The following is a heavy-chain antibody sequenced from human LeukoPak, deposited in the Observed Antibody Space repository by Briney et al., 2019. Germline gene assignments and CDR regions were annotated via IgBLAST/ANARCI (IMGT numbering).Heavy chain of an antibody. J-gene: IGHJ6*02. CDR2: IKSKTDGCTT. Sequence: PGGSLRLSCAASGFTYSYAWMSWVRQGPGKGLEWVGRIKSKTDGCTTDYAAPVKGRFTISRDDSENTLYLQMNSLETEDTGVYYCTTPGDGAYYHYSMDVWGQGTTVTVSS. V-gene: IGHV3-15*01. D-gene: IGHD7-27*01. CDR3: TTPGDGAYYHYSMDV. CDR1: GFTYSYAW.